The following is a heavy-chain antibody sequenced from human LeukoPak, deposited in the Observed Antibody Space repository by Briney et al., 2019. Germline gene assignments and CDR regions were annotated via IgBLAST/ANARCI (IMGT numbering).Heavy chain of an antibody. CDR1: GYTFTSYD. J-gene: IGHJ4*02. Sequence: GASVKVSCKASGYTFTSYDINWVRQATGQGLEWMGWMNPNSGNTGYAQKFQGRVTMTRNTSISTAYMELSSLRSEDTAAYYCARGVVPAATPDYWGQGTLVAVSS. V-gene: IGHV1-8*01. CDR2: MNPNSGNT. D-gene: IGHD2-2*01. CDR3: ARGVVPAATPDY.